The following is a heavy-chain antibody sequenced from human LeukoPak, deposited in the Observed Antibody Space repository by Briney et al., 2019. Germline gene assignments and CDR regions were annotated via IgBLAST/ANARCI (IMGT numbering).Heavy chain of an antibody. V-gene: IGHV3-64*01. Sequence: PGGSLRLSCAASGFTFSSYAMHWVRQAPGKGLEYVSAISSNGGSTYYANSAKGRFTISRDNSKNTLYLQMGSLRAEDMAVYYCARGSGSYYFEGIGFPDYWGQGTLVTVSS. CDR2: ISSNGGST. CDR1: GFTFSSYA. D-gene: IGHD1-26*01. CDR3: ARGSGSYYFEGIGFPDY. J-gene: IGHJ4*02.